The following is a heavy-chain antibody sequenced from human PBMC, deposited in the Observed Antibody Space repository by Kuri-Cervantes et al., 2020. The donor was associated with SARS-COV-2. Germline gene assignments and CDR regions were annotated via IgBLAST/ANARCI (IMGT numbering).Heavy chain of an antibody. Sequence: ASVKVSCKASGYTFTSYGISWVRQAPGQGLEWMGIINPSGGSTSYAQKFQGRVTMTRDTSISTAYMELSRLRSDDTAVYYCARSAESGGFGELLVDYWGQGTLVTVSS. V-gene: IGHV1-2*02. J-gene: IGHJ4*02. CDR2: INPSGGST. CDR1: GYTFTSYG. D-gene: IGHD3-10*01. CDR3: ARSAESGGFGELLVDY.